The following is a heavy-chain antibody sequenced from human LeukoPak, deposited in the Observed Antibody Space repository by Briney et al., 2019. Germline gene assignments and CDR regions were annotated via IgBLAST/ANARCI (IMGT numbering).Heavy chain of an antibody. D-gene: IGHD1-26*01. CDR1: GGSISSGENY. V-gene: IGHV4-30-4*01. CDR2: IYNSGSA. CDR3: ASFPPGGSYYDC. Sequence: PSQTLSLTCTVSGGSISSGENYWSWIRQPPGEALEWIGYIYNSGSAYYNPSLKSRVTISVDTSKNQFSLQLSSVTAADTAVYYCASFPPGGSYYDCWGQGTLVTVSS. J-gene: IGHJ4*02.